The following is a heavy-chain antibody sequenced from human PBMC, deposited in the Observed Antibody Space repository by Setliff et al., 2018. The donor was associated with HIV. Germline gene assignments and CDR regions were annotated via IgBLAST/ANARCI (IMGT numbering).Heavy chain of an antibody. CDR1: GYTFATYA. V-gene: IGHV1-3*01. J-gene: IGHJ6*03. CDR2: INPGNGNT. CDR3: ARGRGNDYGDYSYYYYMDV. D-gene: IGHD4-17*01. Sequence: EASVKVSCKASGYTFATYAVLWVRQAPGQRLESMGWINPGNGNTKYSQKFQGRVTISMDASATTLYMELSILRSEDTAVYYCARGRGNDYGDYSYYYYMDVWGKGTTVTVSS.